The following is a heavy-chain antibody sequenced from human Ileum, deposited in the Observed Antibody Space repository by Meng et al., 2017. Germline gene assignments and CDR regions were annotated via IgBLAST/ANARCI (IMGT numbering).Heavy chain of an antibody. V-gene: IGHV4-4*07. CDR3: TRKGVKDSSSAFDI. CDR1: GGSINNFY. J-gene: IGHJ3*02. CDR2: IYSSGNT. D-gene: IGHD3-22*01. Sequence: SETLSLTCSVSGGSINNFYWSWIRQPAGKGLEWIGRIYSSGNTNYNPSLKTRVTMSGDTSKNQFSLKLTSVTVADTAVYYCTRKGVKDSSSAFDIWGQGTMVTVSS.